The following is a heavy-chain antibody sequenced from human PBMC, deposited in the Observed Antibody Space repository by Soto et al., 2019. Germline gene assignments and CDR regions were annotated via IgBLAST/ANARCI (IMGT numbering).Heavy chain of an antibody. Sequence: GGSLRLSCVASGFTFTNYWMTWVRQAPGKGLEWVANMNKDGSEKSYVVSVKGRFTISRDNADNSVYLQMNSLRAEDTALYYCARDEVRNGVGVWGQGTTVTVSS. CDR3: ARDEVRNGVGV. CDR2: MNKDGSEK. J-gene: IGHJ6*02. CDR1: GFTFTNYW. V-gene: IGHV3-7*01.